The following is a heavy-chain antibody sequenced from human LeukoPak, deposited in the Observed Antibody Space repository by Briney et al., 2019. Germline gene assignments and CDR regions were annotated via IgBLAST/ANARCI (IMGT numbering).Heavy chain of an antibody. J-gene: IGHJ6*03. V-gene: IGHV1-2*02. Sequence: ASVKVSCKASGYTFTGYYMHWVRQAPGQGLEWMGWINPNGGGTNYAQKFQGRVTMTRDTSISTAYMELSRLRSDDTAVYYCARVPSLFYYYYMDVWGKGTTVTVSS. CDR1: GYTFTGYY. CDR2: INPNGGGT. CDR3: ARVPSLFYYYYMDV.